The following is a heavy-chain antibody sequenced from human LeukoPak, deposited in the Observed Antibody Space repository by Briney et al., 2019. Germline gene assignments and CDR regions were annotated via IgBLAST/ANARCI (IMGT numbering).Heavy chain of an antibody. CDR1: GYTFTSYY. D-gene: IGHD2-15*01. CDR2: INPSGGST. V-gene: IGHV1-46*01. J-gene: IGHJ3*02. Sequence: ASVTVSFKASGYTFTSYYMHWVRQAPGQGLEWMGIINPSGGSTSYAQKFQGRVTMTRDTSTSTVYMELSSLRSDDTAVYYCAREEGIVVVVARSSAFDIWGQGTMVTVSS. CDR3: AREEGIVVVVARSSAFDI.